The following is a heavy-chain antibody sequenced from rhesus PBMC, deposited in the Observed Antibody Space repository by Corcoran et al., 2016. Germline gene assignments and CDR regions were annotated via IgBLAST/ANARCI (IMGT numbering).Heavy chain of an antibody. CDR2: IYGSGSST. CDR1: GGSISSSY. J-gene: IGHJ4*01. D-gene: IGHD6-25*01. V-gene: IGHV4-169*02. Sequence: QLQLQESGPGLVKPSETLSVTCAVSGGSISSSYWSWIRQAPGKGREWIGSIYGSGSSTNYNPPLKSRITLSVDTSKDQLSLKLSSVTAADTAVYYCASDHYSGSFIYFDCWGQGVLVTVSS. CDR3: ASDHYSGSFIYFDC.